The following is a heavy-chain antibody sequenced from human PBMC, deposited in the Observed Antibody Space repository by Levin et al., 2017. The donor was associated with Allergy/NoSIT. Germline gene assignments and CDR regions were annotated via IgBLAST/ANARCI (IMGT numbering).Heavy chain of an antibody. CDR2: VNPNSGAT. CDR1: GYTFTGHY. D-gene: IGHD3-3*01. J-gene: IGHJ4*02. CDR3: ARDSDFWSAYFDY. V-gene: IGHV1-2*07. Sequence: GASVKVSCKDSGYTFTGHYMHWVRQVPGQGLEWMGWVNPNSGATNSAHKFQGRVTITWDASISTAYMELSRLTSDDTAVYYCARDSDFWSAYFDYWGQGTLVTVSS.